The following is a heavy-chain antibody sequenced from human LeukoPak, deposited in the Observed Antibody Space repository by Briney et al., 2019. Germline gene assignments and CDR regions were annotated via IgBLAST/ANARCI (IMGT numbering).Heavy chain of an antibody. J-gene: IGHJ6*02. D-gene: IGHD1-1*01. Sequence: PSETLSLTCAVYGGSFSGYYWSWIRQPPGKGLEWIGEINHSGSTNYNPSLRSRVTISVDTSKNQFSLKLSSVTAGDTAAYYCARPYNWNDGYYGMDVWGQGTTVTVSS. V-gene: IGHV4-34*01. CDR3: ARPYNWNDGYYGMDV. CDR2: INHSGST. CDR1: GGSFSGYY.